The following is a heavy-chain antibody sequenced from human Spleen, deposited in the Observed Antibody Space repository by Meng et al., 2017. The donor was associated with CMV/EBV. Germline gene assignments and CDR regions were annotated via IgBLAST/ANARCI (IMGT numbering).Heavy chain of an antibody. CDR1: GFTLDDYA. V-gene: IGHV3-9*01. Sequence: SLKISCAASGFTLDDYAMHWVRQSPGKGLEWVSGISWNSATIGYAGSVKGRFTISRDNAKNSLYLQMNSLRAEDTAVYYCAKPPESRIDSYYDFWSGYPSLYYGMDVWGQGTTVTVSS. CDR2: ISWNSATI. D-gene: IGHD3-3*01. CDR3: AKPPESRIDSYYDFWSGYPSLYYGMDV. J-gene: IGHJ6*02.